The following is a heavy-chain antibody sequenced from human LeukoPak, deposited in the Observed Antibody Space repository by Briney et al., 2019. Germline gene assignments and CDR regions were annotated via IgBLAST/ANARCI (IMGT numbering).Heavy chain of an antibody. V-gene: IGHV3-33*01. CDR1: GFTFSSYG. J-gene: IGHJ4*02. CDR2: IWYDGSNK. Sequence: PGGSLRVSCAASGFTFSSYGMHWVRQAPGKGLEWVAVIWYDGSNKYYADSVKGRFTISRDNSKNTLYLQMNSLRAEDTAVYYCARSYGWDGYNLDWGQGTLVTVSS. CDR3: ARSYGWDGYNLD. D-gene: IGHD5-24*01.